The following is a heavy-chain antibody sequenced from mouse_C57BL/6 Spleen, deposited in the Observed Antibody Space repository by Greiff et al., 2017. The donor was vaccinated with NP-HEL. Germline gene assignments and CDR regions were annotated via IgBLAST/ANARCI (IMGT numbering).Heavy chain of an antibody. Sequence: VQLQQSGAELVRPGASVKLSCKASGYTFTDYYINWVKQRPGQGLEWIARIYPGSGNTYYNEKFKGKATLTAEKSSSTAYMQLSSLTSEDSAVYFCARGWDGSFDYWGQGTTLTVSS. D-gene: IGHD2-3*01. CDR2: IYPGSGNT. CDR3: ARGWDGSFDY. CDR1: GYTFTDYY. J-gene: IGHJ2*01. V-gene: IGHV1-76*01.